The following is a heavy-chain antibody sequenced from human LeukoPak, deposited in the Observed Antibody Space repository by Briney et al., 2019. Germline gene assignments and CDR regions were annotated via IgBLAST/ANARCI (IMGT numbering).Heavy chain of an antibody. CDR1: GFTFSDYY. Sequence: PGGSLRLSCAASGFTFSDYYMSWIRQAPGKGLEWVSYISSSGSTIYYADSVKGRFTISRDNSKNTLYLQMNSLRAEDTAVYYCANHYDILTGFFDYWGQGTLVTVSS. CDR2: ISSSGSTI. CDR3: ANHYDILTGFFDY. V-gene: IGHV3-11*01. D-gene: IGHD3-9*01. J-gene: IGHJ4*02.